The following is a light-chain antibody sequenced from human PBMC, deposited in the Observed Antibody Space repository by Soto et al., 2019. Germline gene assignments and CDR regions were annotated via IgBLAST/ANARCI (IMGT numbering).Light chain of an antibody. Sequence: DIQMTQSPSSLSASVGDRVTITCQASQDISNYLNWYQQKPGKAPKLLIYDASNLETGVTSRFSGCGSGTDFTFTISSLQPEDIASYYYQQYDNLTFGPGTKVDIK. V-gene: IGKV1-33*01. J-gene: IGKJ3*01. CDR1: QDISNY. CDR3: QQYDNLT. CDR2: DAS.